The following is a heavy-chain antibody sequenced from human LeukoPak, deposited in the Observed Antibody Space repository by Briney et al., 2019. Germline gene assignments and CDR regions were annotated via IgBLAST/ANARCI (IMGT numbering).Heavy chain of an antibody. D-gene: IGHD5-18*01. J-gene: IGHJ4*02. CDR1: GGSISSDH. Sequence: SETLSLTCTVSGGSISSDHWNWIRQPPGKGLEWIGCIYYSGSTYYNPSLKSRVTISVDTSKNQFSLKLRSVTAADTAVYYCARVQLAYSYGLFDNWGQGSLVTVSS. V-gene: IGHV4-59*12. CDR3: ARVQLAYSYGLFDN. CDR2: IYYSGST.